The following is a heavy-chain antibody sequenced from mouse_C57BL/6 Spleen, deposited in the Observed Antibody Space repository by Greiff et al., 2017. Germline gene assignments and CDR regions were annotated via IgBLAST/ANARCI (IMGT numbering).Heavy chain of an antibody. Sequence: VQLQQSGAELVKPGASVKISCKASGYAFSSYWMNWVKQRPGKGLEWIGQIYPGDGDTNYNGKFKGKATLTADKSSSTAYMQLSSLTSEDSAVYFCARYNYGSSYEDYGGQGTTLTVSS. CDR1: GYAFSSYW. CDR2: IYPGDGDT. CDR3: ARYNYGSSYEDY. J-gene: IGHJ2*01. V-gene: IGHV1-80*01. D-gene: IGHD1-1*01.